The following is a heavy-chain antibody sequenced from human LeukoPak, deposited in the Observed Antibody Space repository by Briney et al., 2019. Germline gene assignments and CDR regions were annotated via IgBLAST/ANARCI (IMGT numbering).Heavy chain of an antibody. CDR3: ARHYYDTSGYYPWYFDY. J-gene: IGHJ4*02. CDR1: GGSLSSNTYY. Sequence: SETLSLTCTVSGGSLSSNTYYWGWIRQAPGKGLEWIGSMYYSGGTYYNQSLKSRVTISVDTSKNQFSLKLTSVTAADTAVYYCARHYYDTSGYYPWYFDYWGQGTLVTVSS. CDR2: MYYSGGT. D-gene: IGHD3-22*01. V-gene: IGHV4-39*01.